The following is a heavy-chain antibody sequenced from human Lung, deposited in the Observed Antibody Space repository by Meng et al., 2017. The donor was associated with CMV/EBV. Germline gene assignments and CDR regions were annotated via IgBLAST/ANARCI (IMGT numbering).Heavy chain of an antibody. CDR2: ISTSSSYI. D-gene: IGHD3-3*01. CDR3: ARVLETGAAFDV. V-gene: IGHV3-21*04. J-gene: IGHJ3*01. Sequence: ESXKIPXAASGFPLSRYSMNWVRQAPGKGLGCVSSISTSSSYIYYRDSVKVRFTISRDNAINSLSLQMKSLRADDTAVYYRARVLETGAAFDVWGQGTVVTVSS. CDR1: GFPLSRYS.